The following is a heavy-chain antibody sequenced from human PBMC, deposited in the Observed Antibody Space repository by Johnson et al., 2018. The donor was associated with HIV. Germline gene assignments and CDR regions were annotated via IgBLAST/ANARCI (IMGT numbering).Heavy chain of an antibody. CDR1: GFTFDDYG. V-gene: IGHV3-20*04. CDR2: IHWNGGST. J-gene: IGHJ3*02. Sequence: VQLVESGGGVVRPGGSLRLSCVASGFTFDDYGMSWVRQAPGKGLEWVSGIHWNGGSTGYAESVKGRFTISRDNAKNSLYLQMNSLRAEDTAVYYCAKVAVATAAGGVALDIWGPGTMVIVSS. CDR3: AKVAVATAAGGVALDI. D-gene: IGHD6-13*01.